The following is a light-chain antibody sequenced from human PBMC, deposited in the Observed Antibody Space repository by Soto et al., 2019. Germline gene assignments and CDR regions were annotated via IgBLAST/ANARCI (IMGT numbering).Light chain of an antibody. J-gene: IGKJ3*01. V-gene: IGKV1-9*01. CDR3: QQLNSDPFT. CDR1: QGISSY. CDR2: TAS. Sequence: DIQLTQSPSFLSASVGDRVTITCRASQGISSYLAWYKQKPGKAPKLLIYTASTLQSGVPSRFSGSRSGTEFPLTISRRQPEDFATFFCQQLNSDPFTFGPGTKVDIK.